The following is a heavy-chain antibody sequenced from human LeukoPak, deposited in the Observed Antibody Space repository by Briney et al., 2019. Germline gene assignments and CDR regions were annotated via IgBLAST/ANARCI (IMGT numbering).Heavy chain of an antibody. D-gene: IGHD1-26*01. CDR2: ISGSGGST. J-gene: IGHJ5*02. CDR3: ARGNSGSYSQDWFDP. V-gene: IGHV3-23*01. Sequence: PGGSLRLSCAASGFTFSSYAMSWVRQAPGKGLEWVSAISGSGGSTYYADSVKGRFTISRDNAKNSLYLQMNSLRAEDMALYYCARGNSGSYSQDWFDPWGQGTLVTVSS. CDR1: GFTFSSYA.